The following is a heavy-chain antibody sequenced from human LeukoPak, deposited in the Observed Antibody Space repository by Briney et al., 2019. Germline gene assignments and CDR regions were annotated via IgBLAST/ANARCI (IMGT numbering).Heavy chain of an antibody. CDR2: IYHSGSP. Sequence: SETLSLTCAVSGGSISSNNWWGWVRQPPGKGLEWIGEIYHSGSPNYNPSLKSRVTISVDTSKNQFSLKLSSVTAADTAVYYCARGSLDYYDSSGYPVAYFQHWGRGTLVTVSS. V-gene: IGHV4-4*02. J-gene: IGHJ1*01. CDR3: ARGSLDYYDSSGYPVAYFQH. D-gene: IGHD3-22*01. CDR1: GGSISSNNW.